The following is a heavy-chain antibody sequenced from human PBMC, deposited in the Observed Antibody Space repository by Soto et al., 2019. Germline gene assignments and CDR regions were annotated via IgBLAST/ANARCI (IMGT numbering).Heavy chain of an antibody. CDR2: ISGIRDYI. Sequence: GGSLRLSCAASGFTFSYYTVHWVRRAPGKGLEWVSSISGIRDYIRYADSVKGRFTISRDNAKTSLYLQMNSLTAEDTAVYYCSREGVHNYNEYYFDYWGQGTLVTVSS. J-gene: IGHJ4*02. D-gene: IGHD3-22*01. V-gene: IGHV3-21*06. CDR1: GFTFSYYT. CDR3: SREGVHNYNEYYFDY.